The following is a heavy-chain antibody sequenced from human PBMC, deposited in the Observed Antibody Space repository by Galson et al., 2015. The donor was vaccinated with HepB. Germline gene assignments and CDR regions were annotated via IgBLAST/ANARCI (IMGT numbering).Heavy chain of an antibody. Sequence: SLRLSCAGSGFTFSTYWITWVRQAPGKGLEWTAHIKEDGSETYYVDSVKGRFIISRDNDKNSVYLEMNNLRVEDTALYYCARGVLAHRYGMDVWGQGTTVTVSS. CDR3: ARGVLAHRYGMDV. D-gene: IGHD3-3*01. CDR1: GFTFSTYW. J-gene: IGHJ6*02. V-gene: IGHV3-7*03. CDR2: IKEDGSET.